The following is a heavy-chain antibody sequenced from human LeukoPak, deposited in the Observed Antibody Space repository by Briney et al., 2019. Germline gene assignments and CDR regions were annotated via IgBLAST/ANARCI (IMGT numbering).Heavy chain of an antibody. CDR2: ITWDGQNI. D-gene: IGHD3-22*01. V-gene: IGHV3-43*01. Sequence: GGSLRLSCAASGFTFEDFTMHWVRQAPGKALEWVSLITWDGQNIEYQDSVKGRFTISRDNAKNSLYLQMNSLRAEDTAVYCCARGPWDSSGYHYYYYYMDVWGKGTTVTVSS. J-gene: IGHJ6*03. CDR3: ARGPWDSSGYHYYYYYMDV. CDR1: GFTFEDFT.